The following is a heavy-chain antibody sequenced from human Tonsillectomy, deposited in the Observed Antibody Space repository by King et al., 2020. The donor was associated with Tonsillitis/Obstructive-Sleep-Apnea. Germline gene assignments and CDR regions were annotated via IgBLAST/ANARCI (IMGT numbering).Heavy chain of an antibody. V-gene: IGHV3-11*05. CDR3: ARNIAPGSRLLEWLLSEVGVDY. J-gene: IGHJ4*02. CDR2: ITSKSTYT. CDR1: GFSFSDYY. D-gene: IGHD3-3*01. Sequence: VQLVESGGGLVKPGGSLRLSCAASGFSFSDYYMSWIRQAPGKGLEWVAYITSKSTYTNYADSVKGRFTISRDNARTSLYLQMNSLRAEDTAVYYCARNIAPGSRLLEWLLSEVGVDYWGQGTLVAVSS.